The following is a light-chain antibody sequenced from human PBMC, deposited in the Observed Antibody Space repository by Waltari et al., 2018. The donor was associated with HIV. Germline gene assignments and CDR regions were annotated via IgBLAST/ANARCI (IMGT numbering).Light chain of an antibody. CDR2: VAS. CDR1: QSISSY. Sequence: DIQMTQSTSSLSASVGDRVPITCRASQSISSYVNWYQQKPGKAPNLLIYVASNLQSGVPLRFSGSGSGTDFTLTISSLQPEDFATYYCQQSFNTPFTFGQGTKLEIK. CDR3: QQSFNTPFT. J-gene: IGKJ2*01. V-gene: IGKV1-39*01.